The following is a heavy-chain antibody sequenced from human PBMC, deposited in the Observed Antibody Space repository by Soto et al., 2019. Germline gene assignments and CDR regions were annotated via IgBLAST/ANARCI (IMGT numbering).Heavy chain of an antibody. CDR2: IYYSGST. V-gene: IGHV4-39*01. CDR1: GGSISSSSYY. Sequence: SETLSLTCTVSGGSISSSSYYWGWIRQPPGKGLEWIGSIYYSGSTYYNPSLKSRVTISVDTSKNQFSLKLSSGTAADTAVYYCASLGATRYYYYGMDVWGQGTTVTVSS. J-gene: IGHJ6*02. D-gene: IGHD1-26*01. CDR3: ASLGATRYYYYGMDV.